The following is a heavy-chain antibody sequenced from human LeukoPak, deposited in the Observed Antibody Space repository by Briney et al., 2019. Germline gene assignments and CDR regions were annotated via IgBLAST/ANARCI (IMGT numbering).Heavy chain of an antibody. D-gene: IGHD5-12*01. CDR1: GFTFSSYS. V-gene: IGHV3-48*02. J-gene: IGHJ6*03. CDR2: ISSSSSTI. Sequence: GGSLRLSCAASGFTFSSYSMNWVRQAPGKGLEWVSYISSSSSTIYYAASVQGRFTISRDNAKNSLYLQMNSLRDEDTAVYYCARRVAVATITGSRFGYYYYMDVWGKGTTVTVSS. CDR3: ARRVAVATITGSRFGYYYYMDV.